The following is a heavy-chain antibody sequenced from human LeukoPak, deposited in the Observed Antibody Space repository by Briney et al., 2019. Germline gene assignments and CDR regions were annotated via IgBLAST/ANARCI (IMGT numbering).Heavy chain of an antibody. CDR1: GGSISSYY. V-gene: IGHV4-59*01. D-gene: IGHD1-26*01. J-gene: IGHJ4*02. CDR3: ARMYSGTSYYFSY. CDR2: IYYTGST. Sequence: SSETLSFTCTVSGGSISSYYWSWIRQPPGQGLEWLGYIYYTGSTNYNPSLKSRVTMSVDTSKNQFSLKLNSVTAADTAVYYCARMYSGTSYYFSYWGQGTLVTVSS.